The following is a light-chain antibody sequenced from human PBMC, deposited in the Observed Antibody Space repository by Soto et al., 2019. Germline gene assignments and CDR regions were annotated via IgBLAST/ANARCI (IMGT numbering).Light chain of an antibody. Sequence: DIPRTQSASSLSASLGDRVIITCRASQTITRWLAWYQQKPGEAPKLLIYDASSLESGVPSRFSGSGSGTDFTLTISSLQPEDFATYYCQQSYSRPFTFGQGTRLEIK. V-gene: IGKV1-5*01. J-gene: IGKJ5*01. CDR2: DAS. CDR1: QTITRW. CDR3: QQSYSRPFT.